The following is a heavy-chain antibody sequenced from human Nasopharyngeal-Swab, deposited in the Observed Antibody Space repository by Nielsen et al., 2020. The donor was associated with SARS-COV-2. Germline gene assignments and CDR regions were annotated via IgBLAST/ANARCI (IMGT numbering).Heavy chain of an antibody. CDR1: GGSFRGYY. CDR3: ATLAYGDHSFDY. CDR2: INHSGST. V-gene: IGHV4-34*01. D-gene: IGHD4-17*01. J-gene: IGHJ4*02. Sequence: SETLSPTFAVYGGSFRGYYWSWIPRPPGKGLEWIGEINHSGSTNYNPSLKSPVTISVDTSQNQFSLKMSSVTAADTAVYYCATLAYGDHSFDYWGQGTLVTVSS.